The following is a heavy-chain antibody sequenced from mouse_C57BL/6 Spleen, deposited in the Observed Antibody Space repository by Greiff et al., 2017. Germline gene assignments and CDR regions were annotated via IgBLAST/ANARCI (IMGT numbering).Heavy chain of an antibody. D-gene: IGHD2-4*01. Sequence: QVQLQQPGAELVRPGSSVKLSCKASGYTFTSYWMHWVKQRPIQGLEWIGNIDPSDSETHYNQKFKDKDTLTVDKSSSTAYMQLSSLTSEDSAVYYCARDTIYYDYDGGRYFDVWGTGTTVTVSS. CDR3: ARDTIYYDYDGGRYFDV. J-gene: IGHJ1*03. CDR2: IDPSDSET. CDR1: GYTFTSYW. V-gene: IGHV1-52*01.